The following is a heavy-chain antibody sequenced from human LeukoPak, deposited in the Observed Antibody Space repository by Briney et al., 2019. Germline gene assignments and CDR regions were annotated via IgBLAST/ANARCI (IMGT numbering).Heavy chain of an antibody. D-gene: IGHD3-10*01. Sequence: GGSLRLSCAASGFIFDTYGMNWVRQAPGKGLEWVSTISGGGGTTNYADSVKGRFTISRDNSKNTLYLQMNSLRAEDTAVYYCARPSYYFASGSPRDHAFDIWGQGTMVTVSS. J-gene: IGHJ3*02. CDR1: GFIFDTYG. CDR3: ARPSYYFASGSPRDHAFDI. V-gene: IGHV3-23*01. CDR2: ISGGGGTT.